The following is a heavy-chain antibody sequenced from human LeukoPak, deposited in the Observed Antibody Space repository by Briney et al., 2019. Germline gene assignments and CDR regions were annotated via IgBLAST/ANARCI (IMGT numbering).Heavy chain of an antibody. Sequence: GGSLRLSCEASGLSFSTFAMSWVRQAPGKGLEWVSAISGSGGGTYYADSAKGRLTISRDNSKNTLYLQMSSLRAEDTAVYYCAKAFSAYENWPPNWFDPWGQGTLVTVSS. CDR1: GLSFSTFA. J-gene: IGHJ5*02. V-gene: IGHV3-23*01. CDR2: ISGSGGGT. D-gene: IGHD5-12*01. CDR3: AKAFSAYENWPPNWFDP.